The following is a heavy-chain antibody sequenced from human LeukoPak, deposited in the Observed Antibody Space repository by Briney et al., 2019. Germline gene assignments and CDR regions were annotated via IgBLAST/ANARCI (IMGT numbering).Heavy chain of an antibody. D-gene: IGHD3-10*01. Sequence: GGSVRLSCAAWGFISSSYCMSWVRQAPGKGLEWVANVKQDGSERYYADSLKGRFSISRDNAKNTLYLQMNSLRAEDTAVYYCARDLLMVRGVIVDYWGQGTLVTVSS. CDR2: VKQDGSER. J-gene: IGHJ4*02. CDR1: GFISSSYC. V-gene: IGHV3-7*01. CDR3: ARDLLMVRGVIVDY.